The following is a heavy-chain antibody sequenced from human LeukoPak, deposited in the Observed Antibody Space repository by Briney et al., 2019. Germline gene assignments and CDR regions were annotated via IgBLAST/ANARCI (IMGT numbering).Heavy chain of an antibody. CDR1: GFTFSSYA. Sequence: PGGSLRLSCAASGFTFSSYAMSWVRQAPGKGLEWVSAISGSGGSTYYADSVKGRFTISRDNPKNSLFLQMTGLRAEDTAVYYCXTVLPSRDPHYMDVWGKGTTVIVSS. J-gene: IGHJ6*03. CDR3: XTVLPSRDPHYMDV. CDR2: ISGSGGST. V-gene: IGHV3-23*01.